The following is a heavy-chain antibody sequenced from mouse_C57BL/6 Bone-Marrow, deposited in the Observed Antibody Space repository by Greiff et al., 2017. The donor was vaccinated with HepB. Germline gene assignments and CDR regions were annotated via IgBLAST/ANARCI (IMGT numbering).Heavy chain of an antibody. J-gene: IGHJ3*01. Sequence: QVQLKQPGAELVKPGASVKMSCKASGYTFTSYWITWVKQRPGQGLEWIGDIYPGSGSTNDNEKFKSKATLNVDTSSSTAYMQLSSLTSEDSAVYYCAREGYGPWFAYWGQGTLVTVSA. CDR2: IYPGSGST. V-gene: IGHV1-55*01. CDR1: GYTFTSYW. D-gene: IGHD1-1*02. CDR3: AREGYGPWFAY.